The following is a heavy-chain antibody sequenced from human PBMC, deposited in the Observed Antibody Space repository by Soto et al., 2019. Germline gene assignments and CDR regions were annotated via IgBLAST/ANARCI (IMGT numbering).Heavy chain of an antibody. Sequence: GGSLRLSCAASGFTFDDYGMSWVRQAPGKGLEWVSGINWNGGSTGSADSVKGRFTISRDKAKNSLYLQMNSLRAEDTALYYCARESGSYGAHYYYYGMDVWGQGTTVTVSS. D-gene: IGHD1-26*01. J-gene: IGHJ6*02. V-gene: IGHV3-20*04. CDR1: GFTFDDYG. CDR3: ARESGSYGAHYYYYGMDV. CDR2: INWNGGST.